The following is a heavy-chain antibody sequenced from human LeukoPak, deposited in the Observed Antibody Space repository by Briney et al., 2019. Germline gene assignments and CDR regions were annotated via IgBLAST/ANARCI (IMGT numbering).Heavy chain of an antibody. CDR3: AKDPAY. V-gene: IGHV3-23*01. CDR2: ISGSGDST. Sequence: GGSLRLSCEASGLIFSSHVMNWVRQAPGKGLEWVSAISGSGDSTYYADSVKGRFTISRDNSKNTLYVQMNSLRAEDTAVYYCAKDPAYWGQGTLVTVSS. J-gene: IGHJ4*02. CDR1: GLIFSSHV.